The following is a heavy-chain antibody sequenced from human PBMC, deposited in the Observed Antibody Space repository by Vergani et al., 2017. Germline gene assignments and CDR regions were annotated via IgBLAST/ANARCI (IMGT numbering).Heavy chain of an antibody. D-gene: IGHD1-26*01. CDR3: AREGSPHSI. Sequence: QVLVVQSGSEFKKPGASVKVSCKTSGYTFNTYAICWGRQAPGQGLEWMGWINTNNGDPTYDQDFTGRFIFSLDTSASTAYLDINNLKPEDTASYYCAREGSPHSIWGQGTLVTVSS. J-gene: IGHJ4*03. CDR1: GYTFNTYA. V-gene: IGHV7-4-1*02. CDR2: INTNNGDP.